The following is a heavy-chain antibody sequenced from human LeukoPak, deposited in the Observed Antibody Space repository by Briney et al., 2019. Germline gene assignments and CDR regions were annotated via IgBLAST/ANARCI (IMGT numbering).Heavy chain of an antibody. J-gene: IGHJ5*01. CDR2: IRGDGNDL. CDR1: GFSISHHW. D-gene: IGHD2-8*01. CDR3: AREDAVSSPGFDS. Sequence: GGSLRLSCVGSGFSISHHWITWVRQAPGTGLEWVANIRGDGNDLYYADSVKDRFTVSRDNLKNSVFLQMNSLRVEDTAVYYCAREDAVSSPGFDSWGQGTLVTASS. V-gene: IGHV3-7*01.